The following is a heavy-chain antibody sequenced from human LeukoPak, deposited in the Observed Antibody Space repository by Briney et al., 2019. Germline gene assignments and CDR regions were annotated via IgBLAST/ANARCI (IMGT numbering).Heavy chain of an antibody. CDR3: ARFLGYSYGGAYYGMDV. D-gene: IGHD5-18*01. CDR1: GFTVSSNY. J-gene: IGHJ6*02. Sequence: GGSLRLSCAASGFTVSSNYMSWVRQAPGKGLEWVSVIYSGGSTYYADSVKGRFTISRDNSKNTLYLQMNSLRAEDTAVYYCARFLGYSYGGAYYGMDVWGQGTTVTVS. V-gene: IGHV3-53*01. CDR2: IYSGGST.